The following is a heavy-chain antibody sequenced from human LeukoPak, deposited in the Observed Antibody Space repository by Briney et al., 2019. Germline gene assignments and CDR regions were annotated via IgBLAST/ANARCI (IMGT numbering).Heavy chain of an antibody. V-gene: IGHV1-46*01. D-gene: IGHD3-10*01. CDR2: INPSGGST. CDR1: GYTFTSYY. CDR3: ARPLSLLLWFGEFGY. Sequence: GASVKVSCKASGYTFTSYYMHWVRQAPGQGLEWMGIINPSGGSTSYAQKFQGRVTMTRDTSTSTVYMELSSLRSEDTAVYYCARPLSLLLWFGEFGYWGQGTLVTVSS. J-gene: IGHJ4*02.